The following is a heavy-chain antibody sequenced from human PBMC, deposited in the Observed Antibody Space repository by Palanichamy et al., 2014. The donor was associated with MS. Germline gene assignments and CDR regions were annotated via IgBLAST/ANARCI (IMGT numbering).Heavy chain of an antibody. V-gene: IGHV1-69*04. CDR2: IIPILGIA. Sequence: QVQPVQSGAEVKKPGSSVKVSCKASGGTFSSYAISWVRQAPGQGLEWMGRIIPILGIANYAQKFQGRVTITADKSTSTAYMELSSLRSEDTAVYYCARVRSSRGGYGFDYWGQGTLVTVSS. J-gene: IGHJ4*02. CDR1: GGTFSSYA. CDR3: ARVRSSRGGYGFDY. D-gene: IGHD2-2*01.